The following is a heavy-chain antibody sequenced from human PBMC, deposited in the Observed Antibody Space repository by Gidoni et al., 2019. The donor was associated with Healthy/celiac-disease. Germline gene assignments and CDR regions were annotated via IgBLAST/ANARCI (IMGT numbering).Heavy chain of an antibody. CDR1: GFTFSSYG. CDR3: AREPSRLRYFDWFTDAFDI. J-gene: IGHJ3*02. V-gene: IGHV3-7*03. CDR2: IKQDGSEK. D-gene: IGHD3-9*01. Sequence: EVQLVESGGGLVQPGGSLRLACAASGFTFSSYGMSWVRQAPGKGLEWVANIKQDGSEKYYVDSVKGRFTISRDNAKNSLYLQMNSLRAEDTAVYYCAREPSRLRYFDWFTDAFDIWGQGTMVTVSS.